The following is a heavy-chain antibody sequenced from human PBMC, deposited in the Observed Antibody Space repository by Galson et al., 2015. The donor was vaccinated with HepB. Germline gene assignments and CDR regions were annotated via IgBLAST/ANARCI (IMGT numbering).Heavy chain of an antibody. CDR3: AGDPFGESMGYFDY. D-gene: IGHD3-10*01. CDR2: ISWNSGSI. Sequence: SLRLSCAASGFTFDNYAMYWVRQAPGKGLEWVSGISWNSGSIGYADSVKGRFTISRDNAKNSLYLQMNSLRSEDTAVYYCAGDPFGESMGYFDYWGQGTLVTVSS. J-gene: IGHJ4*02. V-gene: IGHV3-9*01. CDR1: GFTFDNYA.